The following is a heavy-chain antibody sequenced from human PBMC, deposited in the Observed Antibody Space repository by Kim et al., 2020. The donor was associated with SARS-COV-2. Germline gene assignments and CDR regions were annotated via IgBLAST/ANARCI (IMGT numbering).Heavy chain of an antibody. CDR2: INHSGST. D-gene: IGHD3-10*01. Sequence: SETLSLTCAVYGGSFSGYYWSWIRQPPGKGLEWIGEINHSGSTNYNPSLKSRVTISVDTSKNQFSLKLSSVTAADTAVYYCASSGWRARRGGYWGQGTLVTVSS. V-gene: IGHV4-34*01. CDR1: GGSFSGYY. CDR3: ASSGWRARRGGY. J-gene: IGHJ4*02.